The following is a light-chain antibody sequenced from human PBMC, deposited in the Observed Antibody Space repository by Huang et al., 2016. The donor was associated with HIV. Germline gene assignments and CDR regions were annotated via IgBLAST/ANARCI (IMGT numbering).Light chain of an antibody. V-gene: IGKV1-NL1*01. CDR2: AVS. Sequence: DIQMAQSPSSLSASVGDSVTITCRASQGVRNSLAWYQQRPGKAPKLLVFAVSRLESGVPSRFRGSGSGADYTLTINSLQPEDFATYFCQQYYTTPHTFGQGTKLEIK. J-gene: IGKJ2*01. CDR1: QGVRNS. CDR3: QQYYTTPHT.